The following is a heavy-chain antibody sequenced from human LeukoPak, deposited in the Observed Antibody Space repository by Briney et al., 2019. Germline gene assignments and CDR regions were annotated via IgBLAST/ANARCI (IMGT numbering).Heavy chain of an antibody. D-gene: IGHD6-13*01. CDR1: GGSISSYY. V-gene: IGHV4-59*12. Sequence: PSETLSLTCTVSGGSISSYYWSWIRQPPGQGLEWIGYIYYSGSTNYNPSLKSRVTISVDASKNQFSLKLSSVTAADTAVYYCARDHTSSWYRGFDYWGQGTLVTVSS. J-gene: IGHJ4*02. CDR2: IYYSGST. CDR3: ARDHTSSWYRGFDY.